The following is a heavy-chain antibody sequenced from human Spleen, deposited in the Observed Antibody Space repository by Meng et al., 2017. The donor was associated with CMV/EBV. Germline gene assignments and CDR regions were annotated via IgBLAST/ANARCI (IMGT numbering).Heavy chain of an antibody. V-gene: IGHV4-34*01. CDR3: ARASHIWFTLGPEGP. J-gene: IGHJ5*02. CDR1: GGSFSGHY. D-gene: IGHD3-10*01. Sequence: SETLSLTCAVYGGSFSGHYWNWIRQPPGKGLEWIGDITHSGSSHYNPSLKSRVAISVDTSKSEFSLKLSSVTAADTAVYYCARASHIWFTLGPEGPWGQGTLVTVSS. CDR2: ITHSGSS.